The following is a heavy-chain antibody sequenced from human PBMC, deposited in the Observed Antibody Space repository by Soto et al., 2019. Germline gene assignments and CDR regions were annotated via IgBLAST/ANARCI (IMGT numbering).Heavy chain of an antibody. J-gene: IGHJ6*02. Sequence: QVQLVQSGAEVKKPGSSVKVSCKASGGTFSSYAISWVRQAPGQGLEWMGGIIPIFGTANYAQKFQGRVTISADKSTSPAYMELSSLRSEDTAVYYCARGKLYCSSTSCYDYYYGMDVWGQGTTVTVSS. V-gene: IGHV1-69*06. CDR2: IIPIFGTA. CDR1: GGTFSSYA. D-gene: IGHD2-2*01. CDR3: ARGKLYCSSTSCYDYYYGMDV.